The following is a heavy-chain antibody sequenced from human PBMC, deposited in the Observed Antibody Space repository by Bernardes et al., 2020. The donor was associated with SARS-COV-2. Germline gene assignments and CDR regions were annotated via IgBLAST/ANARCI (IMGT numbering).Heavy chain of an antibody. V-gene: IGHV3-15*01. CDR3: IAYGNLDY. Sequence: GGSLRLSCAASGFTFSNAWMNWVRQAPGKGLEWVGHIKSKGNGGTTGYAAPVKGRFTISRDDSKNTLYLQMNSLKVEDTAKYYCIAYGNLDYWGQGTLVTVSS. CDR1: GFTFSNAW. D-gene: IGHD4-4*01. J-gene: IGHJ4*02. CDR2: IKSKGNGGTT.